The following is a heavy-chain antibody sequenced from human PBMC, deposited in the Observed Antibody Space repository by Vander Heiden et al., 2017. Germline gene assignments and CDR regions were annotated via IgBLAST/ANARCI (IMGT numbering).Heavy chain of an antibody. CDR3: VKGSRKAGGFDC. J-gene: IGHJ4*02. CDR1: EFAFDTSS. CDR2: ISGDSATT. Sequence: EVQLLESGGGLVQPGGSLRLSCVASEFAFDTSSMSWVRQTPGRGLEWLSVISGDSATTVYADSVKGRFTISRDKSKNTLYLQLNSLRDDDTAVYYCVKGSRKAGGFDCWGQGTLVTVSS. D-gene: IGHD2-8*02. V-gene: IGHV3-23*01.